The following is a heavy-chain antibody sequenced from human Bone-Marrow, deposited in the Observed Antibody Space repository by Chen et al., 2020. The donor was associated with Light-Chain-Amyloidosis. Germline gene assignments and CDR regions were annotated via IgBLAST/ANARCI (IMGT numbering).Heavy chain of an antibody. J-gene: IGHJ6*02. D-gene: IGHD3-3*01. CDR1: GYTFTGYS. CDR3: ATVYQNDDFWGGSTSLYGMDV. CDR2: INPDRGAT. Sequence: QVQLVQSGAEVKKPGASVKVSCKASGYTFTGYSIHWVGQAPGQGLEWMGWINPDRGATNYAQKLQGRVSLPRDTSVNTGYMELSRLRFDDTSVYYCATVYQNDDFWGGSTSLYGMDVWGQGTTVTVSS. V-gene: IGHV1-2*02.